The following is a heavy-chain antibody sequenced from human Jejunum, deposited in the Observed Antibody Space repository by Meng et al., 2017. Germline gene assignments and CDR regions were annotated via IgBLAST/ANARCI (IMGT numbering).Heavy chain of an antibody. Sequence: VQLQEAGPGLVTPSETLSLTCTVSGDSVSSDNYYWSWIRQPPGKGLEWIGYIYYSGSTDHNPSLKSRVTMSVDTSRNQFSLNLSAVTAADTAVYYCARVILYSGSYYFDSWGQGTLVTVSS. V-gene: IGHV4-61*01. D-gene: IGHD1-26*01. J-gene: IGHJ4*02. CDR1: GDSVSSDNYY. CDR3: ARVILYSGSYYFDS. CDR2: IYYSGST.